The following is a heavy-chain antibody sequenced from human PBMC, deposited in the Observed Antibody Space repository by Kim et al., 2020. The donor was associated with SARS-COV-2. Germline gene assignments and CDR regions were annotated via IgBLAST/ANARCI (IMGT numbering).Heavy chain of an antibody. V-gene: IGHV4-31*03. D-gene: IGHD6-19*01. J-gene: IGHJ3*02. CDR2: IYYSGST. Sequence: SETLSLTCTLSGGYISSGGYYWSWTRQHPEKGLEWIGYIYYSGSTYYNPSLKSRVTISVDTSKNQFSLKLSSVTAADTAVYYCARARRGIVVDAFDIWGQGTMVTVSS. CDR3: ARARRGIVVDAFDI. CDR1: GGYISSGGYY.